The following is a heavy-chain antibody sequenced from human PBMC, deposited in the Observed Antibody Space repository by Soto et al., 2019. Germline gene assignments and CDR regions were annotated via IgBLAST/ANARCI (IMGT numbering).Heavy chain of an antibody. Sequence: EVQLVESGGDLVQPGGSLKLSCAASGFTFSGSAMHWVRQASGKGLEWVGRIRRKADSYATAYAASVKGRFTLSRDDSTNTAYLQMNSLKTEDTAVYYCATSIVGTTTGDYWGQGTLVTVSS. V-gene: IGHV3-73*01. D-gene: IGHD1-26*01. CDR2: IRRKADSYAT. CDR1: GFTFSGSA. CDR3: ATSIVGTTTGDY. J-gene: IGHJ4*02.